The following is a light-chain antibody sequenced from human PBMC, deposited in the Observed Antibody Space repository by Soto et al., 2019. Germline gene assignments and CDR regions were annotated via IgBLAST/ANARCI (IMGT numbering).Light chain of an antibody. CDR2: WAS. CDR1: QSVLYSSNNKNY. CDR3: QQYYSTPPWT. Sequence: DIVMTQSPDSLAVSLGERATINCKSSQSVLYSSNNKNYLAWYQQKPGQPPKLLIYWASTRESGVPDRFSSSGSGTDFTLTISSLQAEDVAVYYCQQYYSTPPWTFCQGTKVEIK. J-gene: IGKJ1*01. V-gene: IGKV4-1*01.